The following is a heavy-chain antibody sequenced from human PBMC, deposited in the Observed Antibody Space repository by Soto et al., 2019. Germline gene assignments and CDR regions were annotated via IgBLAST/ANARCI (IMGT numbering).Heavy chain of an antibody. J-gene: IGHJ5*02. D-gene: IGHD6-19*01. Sequence: QLQLQASGSGLVKPSQTLSLTCAVSGSSISSGGYSWSWIRQPPGKGLEWIGYLYHSGSTYYNPSLKSRVTISVDRSKNQFSLKLSSVTAADTAVYYCAREVAGTGWFDPWGQGTLVTVSS. CDR2: LYHSGST. V-gene: IGHV4-30-2*01. CDR3: AREVAGTGWFDP. CDR1: GSSISSGGYS.